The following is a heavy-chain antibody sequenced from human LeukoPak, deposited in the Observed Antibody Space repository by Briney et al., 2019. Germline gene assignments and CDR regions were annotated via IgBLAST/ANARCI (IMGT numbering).Heavy chain of an antibody. D-gene: IGHD4-23*01. J-gene: IGHJ3*02. V-gene: IGHV1-18*01. CDR2: ISAYNGNT. CDR3: ARVRKATVVRNAFDI. CDR1: GYTFTSYG. Sequence: SVKVSCKASGYTFTSYGISWVRQAPGQGLEWMGWISAYNGNTNYAQKLQGRVTMTTDTSTSTAYMELSSLRSEDTAVYYCARVRKATVVRNAFDIWGQGTMVTVSS.